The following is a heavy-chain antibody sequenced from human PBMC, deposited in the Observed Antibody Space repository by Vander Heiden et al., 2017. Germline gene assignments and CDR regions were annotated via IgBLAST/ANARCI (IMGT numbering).Heavy chain of an antibody. Sequence: EVQLLESGGDLVQPGGSLRLSCAASGFTFSIYAMTWVRQAPGKGLEWVSSISGGGGNTYYADSVKGRFTVSRDSSTNTLYLQMNSLRAEDTAVYYCAKVLGDWYFQYWGQGTLVTVSS. V-gene: IGHV3-23*01. CDR2: ISGGGGNT. J-gene: IGHJ4*02. CDR1: GFTFSIYA. D-gene: IGHD2-21*02. CDR3: AKVLGDWYFQY.